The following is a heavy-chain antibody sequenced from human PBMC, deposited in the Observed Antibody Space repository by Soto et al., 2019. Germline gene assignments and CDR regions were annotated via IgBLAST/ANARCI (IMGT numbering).Heavy chain of an antibody. J-gene: IGHJ4*02. Sequence: QITLKESGPTLVKPTQTLTLTCTFSGFSLSTSGVGVGWIRQPPGKALEWLALIYWDDDKRYSPSLKSRLTITKDTSKNQVVLTMTNMYPVDTATYYCAHSVHLISSSWPLFDYWGQGTLVTVSS. CDR1: GFSLSTSGVG. D-gene: IGHD6-13*01. CDR2: IYWDDDK. CDR3: AHSVHLISSSWPLFDY. V-gene: IGHV2-5*02.